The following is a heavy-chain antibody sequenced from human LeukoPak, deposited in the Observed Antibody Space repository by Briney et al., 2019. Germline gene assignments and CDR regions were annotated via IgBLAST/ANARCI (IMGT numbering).Heavy chain of an antibody. V-gene: IGHV3-23*01. Sequence: GGSLRLSCAASGFTFSSYAMSWVRQAPGKGLEWVSAISGSGGSTYYADSVKGRFTISRDNSKNTLYLQMNSLRAEDTAVYYCAKDIRSGWYYYYGMDVWGQGTTVTVSS. D-gene: IGHD6-19*01. CDR2: ISGSGGST. CDR1: GFTFSSYA. CDR3: AKDIRSGWYYYYGMDV. J-gene: IGHJ6*02.